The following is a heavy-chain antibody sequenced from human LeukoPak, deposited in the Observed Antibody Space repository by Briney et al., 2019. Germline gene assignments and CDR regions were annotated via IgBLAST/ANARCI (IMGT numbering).Heavy chain of an antibody. D-gene: IGHD3-22*01. CDR3: AKGSYYDSSGSFYFDY. CDR1: GFTFSSYW. Sequence: GGSLRLSCAASGFTFSSYWMHWVRQAPGKGLVWVSCIKSDGSSTSYADSVKGRFTISRDNSKNTLYVQVNSLGTEDTAAYYCAKGSYYDSSGSFYFDYWGQGTLVTVSS. J-gene: IGHJ4*02. CDR2: IKSDGSST. V-gene: IGHV3-74*01.